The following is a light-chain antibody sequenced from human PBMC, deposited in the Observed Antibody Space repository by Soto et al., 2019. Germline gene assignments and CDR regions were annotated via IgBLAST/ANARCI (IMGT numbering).Light chain of an antibody. V-gene: IGLV2-11*01. Sequence: QSALTQPRSVSGSPGQSVTLSCTGTSSDVGGYNYVSWYQQHPGKAPKLMIYDVSKRPSGVPDLFAGSKSGNTASLTISGLQAEDAADYYCCSYAGSYSYVFGTGTKVTVL. CDR3: CSYAGSYSYV. J-gene: IGLJ1*01. CDR2: DVS. CDR1: SSDVGGYNY.